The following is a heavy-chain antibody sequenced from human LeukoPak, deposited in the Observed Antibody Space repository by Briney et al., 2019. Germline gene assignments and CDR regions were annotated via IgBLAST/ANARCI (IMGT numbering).Heavy chain of an antibody. CDR2: IKRDGSEK. D-gene: IGHD2-2*01. V-gene: IGHV3-7*01. J-gene: IGHJ1*01. CDR1: GFTFSSYW. Sequence: PGGSLRLSCAASGFTFSSYWMSWVRQAPGKGLEWVANIKRDGSEKNYVDSVRGRFTVSRDNAKNTLYLQMNSLRAEDTAVYYCANYSSSNGREFQYWGQGTLVTVSS. CDR3: ANYSSSNGREFQY.